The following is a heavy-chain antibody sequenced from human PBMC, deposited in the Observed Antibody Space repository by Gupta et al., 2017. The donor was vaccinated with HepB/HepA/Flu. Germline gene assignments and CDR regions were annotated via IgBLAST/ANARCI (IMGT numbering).Heavy chain of an antibody. CDR3: ARSQGYSTYSPFDF. V-gene: IGHV1-2*02. J-gene: IGHJ4*02. CDR1: GYTFNGPY. CDR2: INPHSGGT. D-gene: IGHD4-11*01. Sequence: QVQLVQSGAEVEKPGASVKVSCKTSGYTFNGPYMHWVRQAPGQGLEWVGWINPHSGGTNYAQKFRGRVTISGDTSIRTAYLELSSLRSDDTAVYYCARSQGYSTYSPFDFWGQGTLVTVSS.